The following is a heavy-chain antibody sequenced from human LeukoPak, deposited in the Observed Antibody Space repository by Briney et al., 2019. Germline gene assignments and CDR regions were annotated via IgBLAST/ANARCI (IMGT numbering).Heavy chain of an antibody. J-gene: IGHJ6*02. D-gene: IGHD2-2*01. CDR2: ITGSGGTT. V-gene: IGHV3-23*01. Sequence: GGSLRLSCAASGFTFSSYGMSWVRRAPGKGLEWVSTITGSGGTTNYADSVKGRFTISRDNSKNTLSLQVNSLSAEDTAVYYCAKGRYCDSTTCAYHGLDVWGQGTTVTVSS. CDR3: AKGRYCDSTTCAYHGLDV. CDR1: GFTFSSYG.